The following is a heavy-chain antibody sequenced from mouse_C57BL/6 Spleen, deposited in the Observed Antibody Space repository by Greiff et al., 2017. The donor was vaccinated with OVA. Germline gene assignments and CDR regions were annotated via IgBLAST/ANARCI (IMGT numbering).Heavy chain of an antibody. J-gene: IGHJ2*01. CDR2: ISYSGST. Sequence: EVKLVESGPGMVKPSQSLSLTCTVTGYSITSGYDWHWIRHFPGNKLEWMGYISYSGSTNYNPSLKSRISITHDASKNHFFLKLNSVTTEDTATYYCARGTGTTIDYWGQGTTLTVSS. CDR3: ARGTGTTIDY. V-gene: IGHV3-1*01. CDR1: GYSITSGYD. D-gene: IGHD4-1*01.